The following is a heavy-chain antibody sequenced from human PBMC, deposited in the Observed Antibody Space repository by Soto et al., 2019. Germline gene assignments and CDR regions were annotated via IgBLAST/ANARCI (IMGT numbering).Heavy chain of an antibody. CDR2: IYYSGIT. Sequence: PSETLSLTCAFSGGSISGYYWTWIRQPPGKGLEWIGYIYYSGITNYNPSLRSRVTLSIDTSKNQFSLKLSSVTAADTAVYYCGRGKASSFAFGGRGTRDT. V-gene: IGHV4-59*01. CDR1: GGSISGYY. J-gene: IGHJ4*02. D-gene: IGHD2-21*01. CDR3: GRGKASSFAF.